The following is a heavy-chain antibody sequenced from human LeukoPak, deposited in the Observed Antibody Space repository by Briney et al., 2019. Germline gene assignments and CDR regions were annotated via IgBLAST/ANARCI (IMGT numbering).Heavy chain of an antibody. J-gene: IGHJ4*02. D-gene: IGHD2-2*01. Sequence: SETLSLTCTVSGGSISSSSYYWGWLRQPPGKGLEWIGSIYYSGSTYYNPSLKSRVTISVDTSKNQFSLKLSSVTAADTAVYYCARVPAANSLYYFDYWGQGTLVTVSS. CDR1: GGSISSSSYY. CDR3: ARVPAANSLYYFDY. CDR2: IYYSGST. V-gene: IGHV4-39*01.